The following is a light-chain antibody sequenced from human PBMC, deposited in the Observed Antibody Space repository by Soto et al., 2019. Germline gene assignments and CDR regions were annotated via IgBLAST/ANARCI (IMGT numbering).Light chain of an antibody. Sequence: QSALTQPASVSGSPGQWITISCTGSTNDIGSYDYVSWYQQHPGKAPKLIISEVSNRPSGVSNRFSGSKSGNAASLTISGLQAEDEADYYCSSYAGSNNLVFGGGTKLTVL. CDR3: SSYAGSNNLV. J-gene: IGLJ2*01. CDR2: EVS. CDR1: TNDIGSYDY. V-gene: IGLV2-14*01.